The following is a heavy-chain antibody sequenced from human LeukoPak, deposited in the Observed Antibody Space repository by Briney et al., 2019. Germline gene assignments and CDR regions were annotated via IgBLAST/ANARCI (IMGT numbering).Heavy chain of an antibody. CDR2: IKQDGSEK. CDR1: GFTFSSYW. Sequence: GGSLRLSCAASGFTFSSYWMSWVRQAPGKGLEWVANIKQDGSEKYYVDSVKGRFTISRDNAKNSLYLQMNSLRAEDTAVYYCANEISGGDGGNWFDPWGQGTLVTVSS. V-gene: IGHV3-7*01. J-gene: IGHJ5*02. D-gene: IGHD2-21*02. CDR3: ANEISGGDGGNWFDP.